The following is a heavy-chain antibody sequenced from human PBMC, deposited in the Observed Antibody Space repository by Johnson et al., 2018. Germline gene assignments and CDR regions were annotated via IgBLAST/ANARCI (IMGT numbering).Heavy chain of an antibody. CDR2: ISYDGTNK. CDR1: GFTFSSYG. CDR3: ASQLSSWSFDAFDI. D-gene: IGHD6-13*01. V-gene: IGHV3-30*03. J-gene: IGHJ3*02. Sequence: QVQLVQSGGGVVQPGRSLRLSCAASGFTFSSYGMHWVRQAPGKGLEWEAVISYDGTNKYYADSVKGRFTISRDNSKNTLYLQMNSLRAEDTAVYYCASQLSSWSFDAFDIWGQGTMVTVSS.